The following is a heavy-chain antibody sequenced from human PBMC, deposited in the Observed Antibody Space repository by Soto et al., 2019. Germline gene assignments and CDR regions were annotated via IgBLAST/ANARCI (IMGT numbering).Heavy chain of an antibody. CDR3: VRDGAYYGAGSYFET. V-gene: IGHV3-33*01. CDR2: IWYDGSNK. Sequence: QVQLVESGGGVVQPGRSLRLCCAAAGFTFSSYGMHWVRQAPGEGLEWVAVIWYDGSNKYYAESVKGRFTISRDNSKNTLCLEMNSLRAEDTAVYYCVRDGAYYGAGSYFETWGQGSLVTVSS. J-gene: IGHJ5*02. CDR1: GFTFSSYG. D-gene: IGHD3-10*01.